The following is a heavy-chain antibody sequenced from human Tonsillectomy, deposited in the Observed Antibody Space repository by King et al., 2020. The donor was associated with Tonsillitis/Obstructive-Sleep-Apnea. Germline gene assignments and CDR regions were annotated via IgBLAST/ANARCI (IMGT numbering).Heavy chain of an antibody. CDR2: IYYSGST. D-gene: IGHD2-21*02. J-gene: IGHJ4*02. CDR1: GGSISSSSYY. CDR3: ARQFVVVVTASRTYAFDY. Sequence: LQLQESGPGLVKPSETLSLTCTVSGGSISSSSYYWGWIRQPPGKGLEWIGSIYYSGSTYYNPSLKSRVTISVDTSKNHFSLKLSTVTAAETAVYYCARQFVVVVTASRTYAFDYWGQGTLVTVSS. V-gene: IGHV4-39*01.